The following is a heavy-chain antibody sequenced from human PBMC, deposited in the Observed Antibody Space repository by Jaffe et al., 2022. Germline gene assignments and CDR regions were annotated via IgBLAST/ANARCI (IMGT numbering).Heavy chain of an antibody. D-gene: IGHD6-19*01. Sequence: QVQLVQSGAEVKKPGSSVKVSCKASGGTFSSYAISWVRQAPGQGLEWMGGIIPIFGTANYAQKFQGRVTITADESTSTAYMELSSLRSEDTAVYYCARDGGSGFQEYYYYYMDVWGKGTTVTVSS. J-gene: IGHJ6*03. CDR1: GGTFSSYA. CDR2: IIPIFGTA. V-gene: IGHV1-69*01. CDR3: ARDGGSGFQEYYYYYMDV.